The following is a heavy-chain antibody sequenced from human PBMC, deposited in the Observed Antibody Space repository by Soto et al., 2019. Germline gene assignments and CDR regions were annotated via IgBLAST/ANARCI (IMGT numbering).Heavy chain of an antibody. J-gene: IGHJ4*02. CDR1: GFTFSSYG. V-gene: IGHV3-21*01. CDR3: ARVAY. Sequence: SGFTFSSYGMHWVRQVPGKGLEWVASISSGSSDTWYADSVKGRFIISRDNAQNSLFLQMNTLRPEDTAMYYCARVAYWGPGTQVTVSS. CDR2: ISSGSSDT.